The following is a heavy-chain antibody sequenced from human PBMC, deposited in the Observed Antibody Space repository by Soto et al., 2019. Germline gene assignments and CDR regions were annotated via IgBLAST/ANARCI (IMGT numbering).Heavy chain of an antibody. CDR2: IIPIFGTA. V-gene: IGHV1-69*13. CDR1: GGTFSSYA. D-gene: IGHD2-15*01. CDR3: ARDGGYCSGGSCLYNWFDP. J-gene: IGHJ5*02. Sequence: SVKVSCKASGGTFSSYAISWVRQAPGQGLEWKGGIIPIFGTANYAQKFQGRVTITADESTSTAYMELSSLRSEDTAVYYFARDGGYCSGGSCLYNWFDPWGQGTLVTVSS.